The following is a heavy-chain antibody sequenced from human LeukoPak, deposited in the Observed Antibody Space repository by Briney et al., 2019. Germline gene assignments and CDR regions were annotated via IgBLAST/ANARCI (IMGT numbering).Heavy chain of an antibody. V-gene: IGHV3-21*01. CDR3: AIRGSPMVRNY. CDR1: EFTFSSYS. J-gene: IGHJ4*02. D-gene: IGHD3-10*01. CDR2: ISSSSSYI. Sequence: GGSLRLSCVVSEFTFSSYSMNWVRQAPGKGLEWVSSISSSSSYIYYADSVKGRFTISIDNAKNSLYLQMNSLRAEDTAVYYCAIRGSPMVRNYWGQGTLVTVSS.